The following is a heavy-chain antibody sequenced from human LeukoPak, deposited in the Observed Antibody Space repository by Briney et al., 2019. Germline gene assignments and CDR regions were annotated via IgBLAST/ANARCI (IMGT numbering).Heavy chain of an antibody. CDR1: GGSISSGGYS. Sequence: SETLSLTCAVSGGSISSGGYSWSWIRQPPGKGLEWIGYIYHSGSTYYNPSLKSRVTISVDRSKNQFSLKLSSVTAADTAVYYCARALLQGGYYYYYYGMDVWGQGTTVTVSS. V-gene: IGHV4-30-2*01. J-gene: IGHJ6*02. CDR2: IYHSGST. CDR3: ARALLQGGYYYYYYGMDV. D-gene: IGHD2-15*01.